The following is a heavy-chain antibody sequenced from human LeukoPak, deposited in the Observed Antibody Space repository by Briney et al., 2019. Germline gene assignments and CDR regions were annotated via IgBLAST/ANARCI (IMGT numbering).Heavy chain of an antibody. Sequence: GGSLRLSCAASGFTFSSYSMNWVRQAPGKGVEWVANIKQDGSEKYYVDSVKGRFTISRDNAKNSLYLQMNSLRAEDTAVYYCARDGYSSSWYSGPFDYWGQGTLVTVSS. CDR1: GFTFSSYS. CDR3: ARDGYSSSWYSGPFDY. CDR2: IKQDGSEK. J-gene: IGHJ4*02. V-gene: IGHV3-7*01. D-gene: IGHD6-13*01.